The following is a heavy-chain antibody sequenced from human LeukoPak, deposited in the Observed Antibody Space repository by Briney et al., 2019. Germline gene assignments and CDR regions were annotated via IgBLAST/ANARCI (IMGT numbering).Heavy chain of an antibody. CDR3: ARDLSGVTGYTYGRGIDY. Sequence: GGSLRLSCAASGFTCSSYWMSWVRQAPGKGLEWVANIKKDGSEKYYVDSVKGRFTISRDNAKTSLYLQMNSLRAEDTAVYYCARDLSGVTGYTYGRGIDYWGQGTLVTVSS. CDR1: GFTCSSYW. CDR2: IKKDGSEK. D-gene: IGHD5-18*01. V-gene: IGHV3-7*01. J-gene: IGHJ4*02.